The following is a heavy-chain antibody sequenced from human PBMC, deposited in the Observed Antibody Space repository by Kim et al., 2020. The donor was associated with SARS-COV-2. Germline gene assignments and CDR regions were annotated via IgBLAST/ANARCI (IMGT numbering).Heavy chain of an antibody. D-gene: IGHD3-3*01. CDR1: GYTFTSYG. CDR3: ARDLLATYYDFWSGEYGMDV. CDR2: ISAYNGNT. V-gene: IGHV1-18*01. J-gene: IGHJ6*02. Sequence: ASVKVSCKASGYTFTSYGISWVRQAPGQGLEWMGWISAYNGNTNYAQKLQGRVTMTTDTSTSTAYMELRSLRSDDTAVYYCARDLLATYYDFWSGEYGMDVWGQGTTVTVSS.